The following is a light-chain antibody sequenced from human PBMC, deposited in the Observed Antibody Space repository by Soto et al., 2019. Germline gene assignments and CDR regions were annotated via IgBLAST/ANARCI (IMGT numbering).Light chain of an antibody. Sequence: EIVLTQSPDTLSLSPGERATLSCRASQSVSNYLMWYQHKPGQAPRLLIYDASTRATGIPHRFSGSGSGTDFTLTISSLEPEDFAIYYCQQHSNWPWTFGQGTKVEIK. CDR3: QQHSNWPWT. J-gene: IGKJ1*01. CDR2: DAS. CDR1: QSVSNY. V-gene: IGKV3-11*01.